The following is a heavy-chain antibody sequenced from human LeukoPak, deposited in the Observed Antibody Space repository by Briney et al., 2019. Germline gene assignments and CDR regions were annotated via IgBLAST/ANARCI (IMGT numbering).Heavy chain of an antibody. J-gene: IGHJ4*02. CDR2: IYHSGST. D-gene: IGHD5/OR15-5a*01. CDR3: ARGWEVYAPDY. V-gene: IGHV4-30-2*01. CDR1: GGSISSGGYP. Sequence: PSETLSLTCAVSGGSISSGGYPWSWIRQPPGKGLEWIGYIYHSGSTYYNPSLKSRVTISVDRSKNQFSLKLSSVTAADTAVYYCARGWEVYAPDYWGQGTLVTVSS.